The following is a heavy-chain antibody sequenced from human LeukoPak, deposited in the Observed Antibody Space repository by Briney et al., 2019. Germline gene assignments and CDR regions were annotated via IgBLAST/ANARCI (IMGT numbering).Heavy chain of an antibody. CDR1: GFTFSSYG. J-gene: IGHJ4*02. D-gene: IGHD2-8*01. Sequence: GGSLRLSCAASGFTFSSYGMHWARQAPGKGREGVAVIWYDGGNKYYADSVKGRFTISRDNSKNTLYLQMNSLRAEDTAVYYCARGRVMGWVMVPTPRPDFDYWGQGTLVTVSS. CDR2: IWYDGGNK. V-gene: IGHV3-33*01. CDR3: ARGRVMGWVMVPTPRPDFDY.